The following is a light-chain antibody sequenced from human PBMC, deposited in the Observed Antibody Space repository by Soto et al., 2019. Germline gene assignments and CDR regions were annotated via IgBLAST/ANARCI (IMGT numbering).Light chain of an antibody. Sequence: AIQMTQSPSSLSASVGDRVTITCRASQDIRTELGWYQQKPGKAPRLLIYGTFSLQSGVPSMFSGSGSGTDFTLTISSLQPDDFATYYCLQDFKYPRTFGQGTKVEVK. CDR3: LQDFKYPRT. CDR1: QDIRTE. CDR2: GTF. J-gene: IGKJ1*01. V-gene: IGKV1-6*01.